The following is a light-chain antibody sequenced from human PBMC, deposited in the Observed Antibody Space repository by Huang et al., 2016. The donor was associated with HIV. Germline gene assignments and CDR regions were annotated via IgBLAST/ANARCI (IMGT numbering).Light chain of an antibody. CDR3: QQYNNFPWT. Sequence: DIQMTQSSSTLSASVGDRATIACRASQSISTWLGWYQQKPGRAPNLFIYEASTLESGVPSRFSGGGSGTDFTLTIIILQPDDFATYYCQQYNNFPWTFGQGTKVEV. J-gene: IGKJ1*01. CDR2: EAS. V-gene: IGKV1-5*03. CDR1: QSISTW.